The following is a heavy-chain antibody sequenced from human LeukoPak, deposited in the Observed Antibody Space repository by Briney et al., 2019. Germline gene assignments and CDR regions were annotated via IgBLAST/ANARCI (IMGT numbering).Heavy chain of an antibody. CDR1: GGSISSSSYY. D-gene: IGHD1-26*01. V-gene: IGHV4-39*01. Sequence: SETLSLTCTVSGGSISSSSYYWDWIRQPPGKRLEWIGSIYYSGSTYYNPSLKSRVTISVATSKNQFSLNLTSVTAADTAVYYCARHISGSYRWGVDYWGQGTLVTVSS. CDR3: ARHISGSYRWGVDY. CDR2: IYYSGST. J-gene: IGHJ4*02.